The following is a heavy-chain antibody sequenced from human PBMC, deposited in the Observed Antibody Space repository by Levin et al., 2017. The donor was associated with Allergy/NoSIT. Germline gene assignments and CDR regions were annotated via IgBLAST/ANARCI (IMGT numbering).Heavy chain of an antibody. CDR1: GFTLSRFW. CDR3: ARDPYDIRGYGGYGAFDI. D-gene: IGHD3-22*01. J-gene: IGHJ3*02. CDR2: INEDGSEK. V-gene: IGHV3-7*01. Sequence: GESLKISCAASGFTLSRFWTTWVRQAPGKGLEWVTNINEDGSEKQYVASVKGRFTISRDYANNSVYLQMSSLRDDDPAIYYCARDPYDIRGYGGYGAFDIWGQGTMVTVSS.